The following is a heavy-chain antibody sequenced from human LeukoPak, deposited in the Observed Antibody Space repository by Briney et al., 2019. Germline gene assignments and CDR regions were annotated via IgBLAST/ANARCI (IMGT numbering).Heavy chain of an antibody. CDR1: GYTFTGYY. CDR3: AREDDYGDYVIDY. V-gene: IGHV1-2*06. D-gene: IGHD4-17*01. Sequence: ASVTVSCKASGYTFTGYYMHWVRQAPGQGLEWMGRINPNSGGTNYAQKFQGRVTMTRDTSISTAYMELSRLRSDDTAVYYCAREDDYGDYVIDYWGQGTLVIVSS. CDR2: INPNSGGT. J-gene: IGHJ4*02.